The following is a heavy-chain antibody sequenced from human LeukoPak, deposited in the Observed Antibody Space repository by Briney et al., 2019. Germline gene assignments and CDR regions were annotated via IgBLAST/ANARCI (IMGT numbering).Heavy chain of an antibody. CDR2: MYPWGSA. J-gene: IGHJ4*01. D-gene: IGHD4-23*01. V-gene: IGHV3-66*02. Sequence: GGSLRLSCAASGFTLNTDDMNWVRQAPGKGLEWVSLMYPWGSAFYTDSVKGRFTVTRDESKNKMFLQMNTLRPDDTAMYYCVRQGGGDNCRWGQGALVTVSS. CDR1: GFTLNTDD. CDR3: VRQGGGDNCR.